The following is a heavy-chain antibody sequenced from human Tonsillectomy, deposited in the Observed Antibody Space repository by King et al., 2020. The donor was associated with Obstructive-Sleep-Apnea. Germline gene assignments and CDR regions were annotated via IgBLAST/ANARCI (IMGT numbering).Heavy chain of an antibody. CDR2: ITWNGDNA. CDR3: ATVADY. CDR1: GFTFDAFA. J-gene: IGHJ4*02. Sequence: VQLVESGGGLVQPGGSLRLSCAGSGFTFDAFAMYWVRQAPGKGLEWVSGITWNGDNAGYADSVRGRFTISRENAKNSLYLHMTSLRSDDTAMYYCATVADYWGQGPLITVSS. V-gene: IGHV3-9*01.